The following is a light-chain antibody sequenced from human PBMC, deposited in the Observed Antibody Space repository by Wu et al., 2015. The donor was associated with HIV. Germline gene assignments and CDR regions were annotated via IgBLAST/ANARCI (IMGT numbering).Light chain of an antibody. V-gene: IGKV3-20*01. CDR1: QSVSSSY. Sequence: EIVLTQSPGTLSLSPGERATLSCRASQSVSSSYLAWYQQKPGQAPRLLIYGASSRATGISDRFSGSGSGTDFTLTISRLEPEDFAVYYCQQYGSSQWTFGQGTKVEIK. J-gene: IGKJ1*01. CDR3: QQYGSSQWT. CDR2: GAS.